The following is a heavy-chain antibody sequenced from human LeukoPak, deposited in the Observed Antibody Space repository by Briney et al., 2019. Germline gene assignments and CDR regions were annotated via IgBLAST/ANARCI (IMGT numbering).Heavy chain of an antibody. Sequence: ASVKVSCKASGYTFTSYGISWVRQAPGQGLEWMGWIRAYNGNTNYAQKLQGRVTMTTDTSTSTAYMELRSLRSEDTAVYYCARDLGITGRYWFDPWGQGTLVTVSS. CDR2: IRAYNGNT. D-gene: IGHD1-20*01. V-gene: IGHV1-18*01. J-gene: IGHJ5*02. CDR3: ARDLGITGRYWFDP. CDR1: GYTFTSYG.